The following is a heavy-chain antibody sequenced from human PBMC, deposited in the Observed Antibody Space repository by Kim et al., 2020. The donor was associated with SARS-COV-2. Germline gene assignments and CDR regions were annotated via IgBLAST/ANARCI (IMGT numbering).Heavy chain of an antibody. Sequence: GGSLRLSCAASGFTFSNYWMSWVRQAPGKGLELVANIKEDGSEKYYVYSVNVRFTISRDNAKNSLYLQMNSLRVEDTAMYDCARGGSSRHNWFDPWSQG. CDR1: GFTFSNYW. J-gene: IGHJ5*02. CDR2: IKEDGSEK. CDR3: ARGGSSRHNWFDP. D-gene: IGHD1-26*01. V-gene: IGHV3-7*01.